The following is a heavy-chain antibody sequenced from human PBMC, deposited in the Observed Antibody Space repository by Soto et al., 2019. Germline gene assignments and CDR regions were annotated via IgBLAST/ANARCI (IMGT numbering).Heavy chain of an antibody. CDR3: VRTTYFSDSSGYTRCFDY. D-gene: IGHD3-22*01. CDR1: GFTLSDHY. V-gene: IGHV3-72*01. Sequence: TGVSLRLSCAVSGFTLSDHYIDWVRQAPGKGLEWVGRSRDKAQGYSTEYAASVKGRFTTSRDDSKNSVYLQMNSLKTEDTAVYYCVRTTYFSDSSGYTRCFDYRGKGPLVTVSS. J-gene: IGHJ4*02. CDR2: SRDKAQGYST.